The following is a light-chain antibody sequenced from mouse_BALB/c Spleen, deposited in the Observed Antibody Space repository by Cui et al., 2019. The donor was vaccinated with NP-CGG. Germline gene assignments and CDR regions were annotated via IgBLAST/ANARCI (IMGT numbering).Light chain of an antibody. V-gene: IGLV1*01. CDR3: ALWYSNHWV. CDR2: GTN. CDR1: TGAVTTNNY. Sequence: QAVVTQESALTTSPGETVTLTCRSSTGAVTTNNYANWVQEKPDYLFTGLIGGTNNRAPGVPARFSGSLIGDEAALTITGAQTEDEAIYFCALWYSNHWVFGGGTRLTVL. J-gene: IGLJ1*01.